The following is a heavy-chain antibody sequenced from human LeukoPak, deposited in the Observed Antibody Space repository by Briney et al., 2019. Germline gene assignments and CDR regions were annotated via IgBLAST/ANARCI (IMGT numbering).Heavy chain of an antibody. D-gene: IGHD3-16*01. CDR2: INTDGHSP. V-gene: IGHV3-74*01. CDR3: ARDGGAWLEY. J-gene: IGHJ4*02. Sequence: GGSLTLLCAAWGFTFSSSWMHWVRQAPGGGLVWVSRINTDGHSPRYADSVKGRYTISRDNANKALYLRVNSRRAEDTAVYYCARDGGAWLEYWGQGTLVTVSS. CDR1: GFTFSSSW.